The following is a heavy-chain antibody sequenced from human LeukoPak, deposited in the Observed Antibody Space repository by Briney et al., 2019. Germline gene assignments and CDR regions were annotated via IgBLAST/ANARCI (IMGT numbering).Heavy chain of an antibody. D-gene: IGHD2-15*01. CDR2: IIPIFGTA. CDR3: ASPGDPYCSGGSCLANY. V-gene: IGHV1-69*13. CDR1: GGTFSSYA. Sequence: ASVKVSCKASGGTFSSYAISWVRQAPGQGLEWMGGIIPIFGTANYAQKFQGRVTITADESTSTAYMELSSLRSEDTAVYYCASPGDPYCSGGSCLANYWGQGTLVTVSS. J-gene: IGHJ4*02.